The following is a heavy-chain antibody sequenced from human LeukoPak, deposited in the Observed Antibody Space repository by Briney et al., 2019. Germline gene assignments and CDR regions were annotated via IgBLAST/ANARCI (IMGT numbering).Heavy chain of an antibody. CDR1: AESISSYY. CDR2: VSASGST. Sequence: SETLSLTCSVSAESISSYYWSWIRQSAGKGLEWIGRVSASGSTRYNPSLKSRVTMSVDTSKNQFSLKLSSLTAADTAVYYCARADYYDSSGYYFDYWGQGTLVTVSS. CDR3: ARADYYDSSGYYFDY. V-gene: IGHV4-4*07. D-gene: IGHD3-22*01. J-gene: IGHJ4*02.